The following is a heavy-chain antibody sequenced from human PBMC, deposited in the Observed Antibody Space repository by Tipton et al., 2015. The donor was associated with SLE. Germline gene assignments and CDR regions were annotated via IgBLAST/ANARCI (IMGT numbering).Heavy chain of an antibody. J-gene: IGHJ6*02. CDR1: GGSINSFY. Sequence: TLSLTCTVSGGSINSFYWTWVRQPAGKGLEWFGHFHSSGLLNYNPSLKSRVTLSGDTSKNQLSLKLNAVTAADTAVYYCARTAVLAAIMMDVWGQGTTVTVSS. V-gene: IGHV4-4*07. CDR2: FHSSGLL. CDR3: ARTAVLAAIMMDV. D-gene: IGHD3-3*02.